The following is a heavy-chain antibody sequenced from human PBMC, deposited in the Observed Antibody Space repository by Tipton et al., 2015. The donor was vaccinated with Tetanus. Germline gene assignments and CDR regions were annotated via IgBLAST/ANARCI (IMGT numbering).Heavy chain of an antibody. CDR2: IYVTGAT. V-gene: IGHV4-4*07. CDR3: AREVVYYHDGSGFYAFDV. CDR1: GGSISNYY. J-gene: IGHJ3*01. Sequence: TLSLTCSVSGGSISNYYWNWIRQPAGKGLEWIGRIYVTGATNHSPALQSRVTMSIDRAKNQLSLTLTSVTAADAAMYYCAREVVYYHDGSGFYAFDVWGRGTMVAVSS. D-gene: IGHD3-22*01.